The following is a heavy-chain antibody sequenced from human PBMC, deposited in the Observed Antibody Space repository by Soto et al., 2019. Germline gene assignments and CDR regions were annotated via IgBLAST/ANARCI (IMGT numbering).Heavy chain of an antibody. CDR3: AREWGFCDGTRCFPLCYY. CDR1: GGSFSGFQ. V-gene: IGHV4-34*01. J-gene: IGHJ4*02. D-gene: IGHD2-2*01. Sequence: VQLQQWGAGVLKPSETLSLTCAAHGGSFSGFQWSWIRQAPGKGLGWLGEINHNGDANYNPSLKRRVTISIDASKNEFSLKLPAVTAGDTARYYCAREWGFCDGTRCFPLCYYWGQGVLVTVSS. CDR2: INHNGDA.